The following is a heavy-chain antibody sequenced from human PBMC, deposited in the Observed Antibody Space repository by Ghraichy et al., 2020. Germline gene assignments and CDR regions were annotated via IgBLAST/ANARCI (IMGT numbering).Heavy chain of an antibody. CDR1: GGSINTYY. V-gene: IGHV4-59*01. D-gene: IGHD6-19*01. CDR3: ARGGSGPEWLVFRY. J-gene: IGHJ4*02. Sequence: GALSLTCTVSGGSINTYYWSWIRQPPGKGLEWIGYIYYSGSTNYNPSLESRVTISVDTSKNQFSLKLSSVTAADTAVYYCARGGSGPEWLVFRYWGQGTLVTVSS. CDR2: IYYSGST.